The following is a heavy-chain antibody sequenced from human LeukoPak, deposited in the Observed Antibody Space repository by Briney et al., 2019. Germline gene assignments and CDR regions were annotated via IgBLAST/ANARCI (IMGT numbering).Heavy chain of an antibody. CDR2: INPSGGST. J-gene: IGHJ4*02. CDR3: ARITGSGYYQGGYFDY. D-gene: IGHD3-22*01. Sequence: ASVKVSCKASGYTFTSYYMHWVRQAPGQGLEWMGIINPSGGSTSYAQKFQGRVTMTRDTSTSTVYMELSSLRSEDTAVYYCARITGSGYYQGGYFDYWGQGTLVTVSS. V-gene: IGHV1-46*01. CDR1: GYTFTSYY.